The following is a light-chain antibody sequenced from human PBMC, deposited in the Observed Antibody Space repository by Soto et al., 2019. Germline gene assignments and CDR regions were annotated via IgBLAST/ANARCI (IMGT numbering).Light chain of an antibody. CDR2: DVS. CDR3: CSYAGSYYV. CDR1: SSDVGGYNY. V-gene: IGLV2-11*01. J-gene: IGLJ1*01. Sequence: QSALTQPRSVSGSPGQSVTISCTGTSSDVGGYNYVSWYQQHPGKAPKLMIYDVSKRPSGVPDRFSGSKSGNTASLTISGXXXXXEAXXYCCSYAGSYYVFGTGTKLTVL.